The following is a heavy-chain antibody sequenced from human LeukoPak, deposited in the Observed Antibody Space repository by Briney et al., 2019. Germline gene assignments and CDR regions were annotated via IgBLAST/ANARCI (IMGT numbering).Heavy chain of an antibody. CDR1: GFTFSSYW. CDR3: VRRTPSYYFDF. J-gene: IGHJ4*02. Sequence: GGSLRLSCAASGFTFSSYWMSWVRQAPGKGLEWVSYISTSVGNRYYADSVQGRFTISRNNTKNSLYLQMNSLTAEDTAVYYCVRRTPSYYFDFWGQGALVTVSS. V-gene: IGHV3-48*04. CDR2: ISTSVGNR. D-gene: IGHD4-23*01.